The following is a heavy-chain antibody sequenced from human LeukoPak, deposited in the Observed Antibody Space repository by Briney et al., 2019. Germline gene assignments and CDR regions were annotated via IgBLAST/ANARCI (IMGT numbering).Heavy chain of an antibody. J-gene: IGHJ5*02. CDR3: AAASAFSSSWRS. V-gene: IGHV3-48*01. Sequence: GGSLRLSCAASGLTFSSYNMNWVRQAPGKRPEWVAYITASDTTKYYAHSEKGRFTISRDNAKKSLFLQMNSLRAEDTAVYYCAAASAFSSSWRSWGQGTVVSVSS. CDR1: GLTFSSYN. CDR2: ITASDTTK. D-gene: IGHD6-13*01.